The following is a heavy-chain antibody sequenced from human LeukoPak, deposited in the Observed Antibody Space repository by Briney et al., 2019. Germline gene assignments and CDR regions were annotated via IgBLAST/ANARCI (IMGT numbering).Heavy chain of an antibody. V-gene: IGHV3-33*08. CDR1: GFTVSSNY. J-gene: IGHJ4*02. CDR2: IRYDGSNK. CDR3: ARSRSGAY. Sequence: GGSLRLSCAASGFTVSSNYMSWVRQAPGKGLEWVAFIRYDGSNKYYADSVKGRFTISRDNAKNSLYLQMTSLRAEDTAVYYCARSRSGAYWGQGTLVTVSS. D-gene: IGHD3-3*01.